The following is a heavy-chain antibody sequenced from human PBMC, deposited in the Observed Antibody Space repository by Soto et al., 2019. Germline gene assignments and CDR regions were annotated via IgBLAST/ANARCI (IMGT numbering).Heavy chain of an antibody. CDR2: ISAYNGNT. CDR3: ATLPVTGDYYYYGMDV. J-gene: IGHJ6*02. V-gene: IGHV1-18*01. Sequence: QVQLVQSGAEVKKPGASVKVSCKASGYTFTSYGISWVRQAPGQGLEWMGWISAYNGNTNYAQKHQGRVTMTTDTSTSTGYMETRSVRSDDTAVYYCATLPVTGDYYYYGMDVWGQGTTVTVSS. D-gene: IGHD4-17*01. CDR1: GYTFTSYG.